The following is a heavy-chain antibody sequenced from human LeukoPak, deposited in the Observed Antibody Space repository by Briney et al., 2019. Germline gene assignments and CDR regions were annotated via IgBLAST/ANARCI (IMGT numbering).Heavy chain of an antibody. J-gene: IGHJ4*02. V-gene: IGHV3-66*01. CDR3: ARDRYEAYFDY. CDR1: GFTVSSNY. CDR2: IYSGGST. D-gene: IGHD1-1*01. Sequence: GGSLRLSCAASGFTVSSNYMSWVRQAPGKGLEWVSVIYSGGSTYYADSVKGRFTISRDNSKNTLYLQMNSLRAEDTAVYYCARDRYEAYFDYWGQGTLVTVSS.